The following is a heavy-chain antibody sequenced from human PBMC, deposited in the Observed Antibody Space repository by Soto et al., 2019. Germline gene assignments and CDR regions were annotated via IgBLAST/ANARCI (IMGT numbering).Heavy chain of an antibody. J-gene: IGHJ3*02. CDR1: GDSIGGSRYF. CDR2: IADDGRN. CDR3: ARHADTPLIKTPLAFDI. V-gene: IGHV4-39*01. Sequence: QLHLQVGPRTGEAFGDPVLDCIVTGDSIGGSRYFWGWIRQPPGKGLEWIGTIADDGRNFYNPSLASRLIVSADKSKNQFSVTLISVTATDTAMYYCARHADTPLIKTPLAFDIWGQGTMVTVSS. D-gene: IGHD5-18*01.